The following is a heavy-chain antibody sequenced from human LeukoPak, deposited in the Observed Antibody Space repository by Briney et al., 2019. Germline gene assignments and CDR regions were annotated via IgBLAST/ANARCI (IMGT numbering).Heavy chain of an antibody. V-gene: IGHV3-72*01. CDR2: IRKKTNSYTT. J-gene: IGHJ3*02. D-gene: IGHD6-13*01. CDR1: GFTFSSFS. CDR3: SRDGSGSNWSGFDI. Sequence: GGSLRLSCAASGFTFSSFSMDWVRQAPGKGLEWVGRIRKKTNSYTTEYAASVKGRFTIPRDDSKNSMYLQMNSLKTDDTAVYYCSRDGSGSNWSGFDIWGQGTMVTVS.